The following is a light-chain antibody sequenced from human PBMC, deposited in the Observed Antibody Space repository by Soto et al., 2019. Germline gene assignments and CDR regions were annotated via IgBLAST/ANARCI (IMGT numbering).Light chain of an antibody. Sequence: QSVLTQPPSASGTPGQRVTISCSGSSSNIGSNTVNWYQQLPGTAPKLLIYSNNQRPSGVPVLFSGSKSGTSASLAISGLQSEDEADYYCAAWDDSLNGPVFGGGTKRTVL. CDR3: AAWDDSLNGPV. J-gene: IGLJ2*01. CDR1: SSNIGSNT. CDR2: SNN. V-gene: IGLV1-44*01.